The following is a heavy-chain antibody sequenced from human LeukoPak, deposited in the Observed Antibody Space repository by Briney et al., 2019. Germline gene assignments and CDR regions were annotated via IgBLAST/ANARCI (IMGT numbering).Heavy chain of an antibody. CDR1: GYTFTGYY. CDR3: ARKTNTAMANYYYGMDV. J-gene: IGHJ6*02. CDR2: INPNSGGT. V-gene: IGHV1-2*04. Sequence: GASVKVSCKASGYTFTGYYMHWVRQAPGQGLEWMGWINPNSGGTNYAQKFQGWVTMTRDTSISTAYMELSRLRSDDTAVYYCARKTNTAMANYYYGMDVWGQGTTVTVSS. D-gene: IGHD5-18*01.